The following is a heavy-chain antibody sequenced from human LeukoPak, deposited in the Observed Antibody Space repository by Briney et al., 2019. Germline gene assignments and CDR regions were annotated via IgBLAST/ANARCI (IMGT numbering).Heavy chain of an antibody. D-gene: IGHD2-2*01. CDR2: IIPIFGTA. J-gene: IGHJ4*02. Sequence: GASVKVSCKASGGTFSSYAISWVRQAPGQGLEWMGGIIPIFGTANYAQEFQGRVTITADESTSTAYMELSSLRSEDTAVYYCARQTGQNIVVVPAPYYFDYWGQGTLVTVSS. CDR1: GGTFSSYA. CDR3: ARQTGQNIVVVPAPYYFDY. V-gene: IGHV1-69*13.